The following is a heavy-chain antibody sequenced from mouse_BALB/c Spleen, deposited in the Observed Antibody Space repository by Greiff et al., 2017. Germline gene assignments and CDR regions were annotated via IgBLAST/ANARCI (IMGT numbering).Heavy chain of an antibody. Sequence: EVMLVESGGGLVKPGGSLKLSCAASGFAFSSYDMSWVRQTPEKRLEWVAYISNGGGSTYYPDTVKGRFTISRDNAKNTLYLQMSSLKSEDTAMYYCASDYDPSWFAYWGQGTLVTVSA. J-gene: IGHJ3*01. CDR2: ISNGGGST. CDR3: ASDYDPSWFAY. V-gene: IGHV5-12-1*01. CDR1: GFAFSSYD. D-gene: IGHD2-4*01.